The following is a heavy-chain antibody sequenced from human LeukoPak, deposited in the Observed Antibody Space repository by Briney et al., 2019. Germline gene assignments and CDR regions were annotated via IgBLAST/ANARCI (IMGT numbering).Heavy chain of an antibody. CDR3: ARPQKYCSSTSCYYYGMDV. CDR2: INAGNGNT. CDR1: GYTFTSYA. V-gene: IGHV1-3*01. J-gene: IGHJ6*02. D-gene: IGHD2-2*01. Sequence: ASVKVSCKASGYTFTSYAMHWVRQAPGQRLEWMGWINAGNGNTKYSQKFQGRVTITRDTSASTAYMELSSLRSEDTAVYYCARPQKYCSSTSCYYYGMDVWGQGTTVTVSS.